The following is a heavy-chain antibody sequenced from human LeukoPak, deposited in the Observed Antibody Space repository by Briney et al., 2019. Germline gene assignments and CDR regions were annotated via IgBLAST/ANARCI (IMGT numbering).Heavy chain of an antibody. D-gene: IGHD3-3*01. Sequence: PSETLSLTCTVSGGSISTYYWSWIRQPAGKGLEWIGRIYTSGSTNYNPSLKSRVTMSVDTSKNQFSLKLSSVTAADTAVYYCARDSRPPVDWSYPYYDFWSGYSYAFDIWGQGTMVTVSS. CDR3: ARDSRPPVDWSYPYYDFWSGYSYAFDI. J-gene: IGHJ3*02. CDR2: IYTSGST. CDR1: GGSISTYY. V-gene: IGHV4-4*07.